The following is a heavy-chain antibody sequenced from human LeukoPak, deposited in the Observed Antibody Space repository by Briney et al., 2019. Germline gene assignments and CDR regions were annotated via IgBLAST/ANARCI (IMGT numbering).Heavy chain of an antibody. D-gene: IGHD6-13*01. CDR1: GYTFTSHD. V-gene: IGHV1-8*01. CDR2: MNPNSGNT. Sequence: GASVKVSCKASGYTFTSHDINWVRQATGPGLEWMGWMNPNSGNTGYAQKFQDRVTMTRNTSISTAYMELSSLESEDTAVYYCASALKRGSAGTLIDYWGQGTLVTVSS. J-gene: IGHJ4*02. CDR3: ASALKRGSAGTLIDY.